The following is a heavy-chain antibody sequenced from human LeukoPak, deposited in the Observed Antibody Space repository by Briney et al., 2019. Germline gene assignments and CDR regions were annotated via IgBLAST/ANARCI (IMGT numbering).Heavy chain of an antibody. J-gene: IGHJ5*02. CDR1: GYTFTSYG. D-gene: IGHD6-19*01. CDR2: ISAYNGNT. CDR3: ARDRAAVAPDHWFDP. V-gene: IGHV1-18*01. Sequence: ASVKVSCKASGYTFTSYGISWVRQAPGRGLEWMGWISAYNGNTNYAQKLQGRVTMTTDTSTSTAYMELRSLRSDDTAVYYCARDRAAVAPDHWFDPWGQGTLVTVSS.